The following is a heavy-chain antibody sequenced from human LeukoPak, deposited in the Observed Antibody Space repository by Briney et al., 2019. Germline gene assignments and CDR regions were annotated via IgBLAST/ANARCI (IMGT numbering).Heavy chain of an antibody. V-gene: IGHV5-51*01. CDR3: ARGRGRQATDAFDI. J-gene: IGHJ3*02. CDR2: IYPGDSDI. Sequence: GASLQISCNGSGSSFTNYWIGWVRPLPGKGLEWMGIIYPGDSDIRYSPSFQGQVTISADKSNSTAYLQCSSLKASDTAMYYCARGRGRQATDAFDIWGQGTMVTVSS. CDR1: GSSFTNYW. D-gene: IGHD3-16*01.